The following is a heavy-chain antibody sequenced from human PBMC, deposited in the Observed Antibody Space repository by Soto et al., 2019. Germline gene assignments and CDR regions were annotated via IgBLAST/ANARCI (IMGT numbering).Heavy chain of an antibody. CDR3: ARGPIDYGDYHYFCYGMYV. J-gene: IGHJ6*02. CDR1: GGSISSYY. Sequence: SETLSLTCTVSGGSISSYYWSWIRQPPGKGLEWIGYMSYSGSTNYNPSLKSRVAISVDASKNQFSLKLSSVTAADTAVYYCARGPIDYGDYHYFCYGMYVWSQGTTVTVSS. V-gene: IGHV4-59*01. D-gene: IGHD4-17*01. CDR2: MSYSGST.